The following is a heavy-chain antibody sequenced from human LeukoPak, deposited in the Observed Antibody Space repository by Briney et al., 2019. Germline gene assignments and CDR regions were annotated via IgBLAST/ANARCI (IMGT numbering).Heavy chain of an antibody. CDR3: ARAGGYYYGSGSYVGPPFDY. D-gene: IGHD3-10*01. CDR2: IYHSGST. V-gene: IGHV4-38-2*01. Sequence: SETLSLTCAVSGYSISSGYYWGWIRQPPGKGVEWIGSIYHSGSTYYNPSLKSRVTISVDTSKNQVSLKLSSVTAADTAVYYCARAGGYYYGSGSYVGPPFDYWGQGTLVTVSS. J-gene: IGHJ4*02. CDR1: GYSISSGYY.